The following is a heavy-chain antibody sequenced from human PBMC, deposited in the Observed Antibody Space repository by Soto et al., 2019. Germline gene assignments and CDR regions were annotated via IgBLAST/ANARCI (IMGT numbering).Heavy chain of an antibody. CDR3: TTVDYGDRIYDY. V-gene: IGHV3-15*01. D-gene: IGHD4-17*01. J-gene: IGHJ4*02. CDR2: MKSKTEGGTT. CDR1: GFTFSNAW. Sequence: EVQLVESGGGLVKPGGSLRLSCAASGFTFSNAWMSWVRQAPGKGLEWVGRMKSKTEGGTTDYAAPVKGRFTISRDDSKNTLYLQMNSLKTEDTAVYYCTTVDYGDRIYDYWGQGTLVTVSS.